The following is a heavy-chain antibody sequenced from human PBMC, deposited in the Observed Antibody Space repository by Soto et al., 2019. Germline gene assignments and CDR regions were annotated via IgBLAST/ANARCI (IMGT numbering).Heavy chain of an antibody. D-gene: IGHD6-19*01. CDR3: ARSSSCRSSVDY. J-gene: IGHJ4*02. Sequence: SETLSLTCTVSGGSVSSGTYYWTWIRQSPGKGLEWIGCIYHSGSTKYNPSLKSRVTISLDTSKNQFSLRLSSVTAADTAVYYCARSSSCRSSVDYWGQGTLVTVSS. CDR2: IYHSGST. CDR1: GGSVSSGTYY. V-gene: IGHV4-61*01.